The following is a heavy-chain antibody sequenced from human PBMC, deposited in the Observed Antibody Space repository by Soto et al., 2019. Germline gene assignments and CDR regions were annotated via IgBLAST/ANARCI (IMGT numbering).Heavy chain of an antibody. CDR3: AHRRVVVYEAAFDS. V-gene: IGHV2-5*02. Sequence: QITLKESGPPLVKPTQTLTLTCTFSGFSLTTSGVGVGWIRRPPGKALQWLALIYWDDDKRYSPSLKSRPTNTRAPPRNQVVLTLTNMAPVDTDTYYCAHRRVVVYEAAFDSWGQGPLVTVSS. J-gene: IGHJ4*02. CDR2: IYWDDDK. D-gene: IGHD2-2*01. CDR1: GFSLTTSGVG.